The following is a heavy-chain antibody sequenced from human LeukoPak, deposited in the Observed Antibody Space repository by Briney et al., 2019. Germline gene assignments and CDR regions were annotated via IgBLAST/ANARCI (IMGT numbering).Heavy chain of an antibody. CDR3: ARVLDYYDSSGPIDY. J-gene: IGHJ4*02. Sequence: GGSLRLSRAASGFTFSDYYMSWIRQAPGKGLEWVSYISSSGSTIYYADSVKGRFTISRDNAKNSLYLQMNSLRAEDTAVYYCARVLDYYDSSGPIDYWGQGTLVTVSS. D-gene: IGHD3-22*01. CDR1: GFTFSDYY. V-gene: IGHV3-11*01. CDR2: ISSSGSTI.